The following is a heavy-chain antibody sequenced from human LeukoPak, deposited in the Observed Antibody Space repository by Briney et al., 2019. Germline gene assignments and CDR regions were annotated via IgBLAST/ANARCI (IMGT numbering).Heavy chain of an antibody. D-gene: IGHD2-15*01. V-gene: IGHV3-48*04. Sequence: GGSLRLSCAASGFTFSSYSMNWVRQAPGKGLEWVSYISSSSSTIYYADSVKGRFTISRDNAKNSLYLQMNSLRAEDTAVYYCAHCSGGSCYPNRLFDYWGQGTLVTVSS. J-gene: IGHJ4*02. CDR2: ISSSSSTI. CDR3: AHCSGGSCYPNRLFDY. CDR1: GFTFSSYS.